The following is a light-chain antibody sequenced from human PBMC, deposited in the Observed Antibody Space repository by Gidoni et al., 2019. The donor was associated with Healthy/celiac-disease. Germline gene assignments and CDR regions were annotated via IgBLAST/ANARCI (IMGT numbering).Light chain of an antibody. J-gene: IGLJ3*02. V-gene: IGLV7-43*01. CDR2: STS. CDR3: LLYYGCAHPWM. CDR1: TGAVTSGYY. Sequence: QTVVTQEPSLTVSPGGTVTPPCASSTGAVTSGYYPNWFQQKPGQAPRALIYSTSNKPSWTPARFSGSLLGGKAALTLSGVQPEDEAEYYCLLYYGCAHPWMFGGGTKLTVL.